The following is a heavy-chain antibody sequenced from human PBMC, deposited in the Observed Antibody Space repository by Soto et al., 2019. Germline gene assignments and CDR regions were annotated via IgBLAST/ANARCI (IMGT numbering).Heavy chain of an antibody. CDR2: IYYRGST. Sequence: SETLSLTCTVSGGSISSYYWSWIRQPPGKGLEWIGYIYYRGSTNYNPTLKSRVTISVDTSKNQFSLKLSSVTAADTAVYYCARGGYFDWLLYSGDYYYGMDVWGQGTTVT. V-gene: IGHV4-59*01. CDR1: GGSISSYY. J-gene: IGHJ6*02. D-gene: IGHD3-9*01. CDR3: ARGGYFDWLLYSGDYYYGMDV.